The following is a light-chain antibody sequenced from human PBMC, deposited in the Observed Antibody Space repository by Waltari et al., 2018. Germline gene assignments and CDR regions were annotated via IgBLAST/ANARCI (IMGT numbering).Light chain of an antibody. Sequence: EIVMTQSPATLSVSPGERATLSCRASQSVSSNLAWYQQKPGQAPRVLIYGASTRATSIPAGFSGSGSGTEFTLTISSLQSEDFAVYYCQQYNNWPETFGQGTKVEIK. CDR2: GAS. J-gene: IGKJ1*01. CDR3: QQYNNWPET. CDR1: QSVSSN. V-gene: IGKV3-15*01.